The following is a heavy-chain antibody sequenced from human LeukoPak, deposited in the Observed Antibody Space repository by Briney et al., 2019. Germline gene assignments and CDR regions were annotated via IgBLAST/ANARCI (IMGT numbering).Heavy chain of an antibody. J-gene: IGHJ5*02. CDR3: ARGNYYGSGTYFSPGFDP. V-gene: IGHV3-30*04. Sequence: GGSLRLSCAASGFTFSTYAMHWVRQAPGKGLEWVAVISYDGSYKYYADSVRGRFTISRDNSKNTLYPQMNSLRADDTAVYYCARGNYYGSGTYFSPGFDPWGQGTLVTVSS. CDR2: ISYDGSYK. D-gene: IGHD3-10*01. CDR1: GFTFSTYA.